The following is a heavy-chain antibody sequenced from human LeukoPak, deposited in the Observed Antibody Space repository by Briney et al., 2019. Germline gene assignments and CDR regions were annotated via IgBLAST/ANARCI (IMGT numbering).Heavy chain of an antibody. CDR3: AKDRTYRGYLFDY. Sequence: TGGSLRLSCAASGFTFGSYGMHWVRQAPGKGLEWVAFIRYDGSNKYYADSVKGRFTISRDNSKNTLYLQMNSLRAEDTAVYYCAKDRTYRGYLFDYWGQGTLVTVSS. CDR1: GFTFGSYG. J-gene: IGHJ4*02. D-gene: IGHD5-12*01. CDR2: IRYDGSNK. V-gene: IGHV3-30*02.